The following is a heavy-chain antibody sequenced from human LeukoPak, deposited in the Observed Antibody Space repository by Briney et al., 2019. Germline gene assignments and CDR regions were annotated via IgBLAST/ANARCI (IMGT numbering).Heavy chain of an antibody. Sequence: GVSLRLSCAASGFTVDSDYMSWVRQAPGKGLEWVSLIYTGGSTYYADSVRGRFTISRDNSKNTLYLQMNSLRPEDTAVYYCARGFGKAAANVFGGYTMDVWGQGTTVTVSS. CDR1: GFTVDSDY. V-gene: IGHV3-66*02. D-gene: IGHD6-13*01. CDR2: IYTGGST. CDR3: ARGFGKAAANVFGGYTMDV. J-gene: IGHJ6*02.